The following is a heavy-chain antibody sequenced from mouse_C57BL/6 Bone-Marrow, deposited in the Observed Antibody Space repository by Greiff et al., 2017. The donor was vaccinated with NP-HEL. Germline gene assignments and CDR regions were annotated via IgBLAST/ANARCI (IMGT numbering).Heavy chain of an antibody. V-gene: IGHV6-6*01. CDR2: IRNKANNHAT. CDR1: GFTFSDAW. CDR3: TRGPGSWFAY. J-gene: IGHJ3*01. Sequence: EVQGVESGGGLVHPGGSMKLSCAASGFTFSDAWMDWVRQSPEKGLEWVADIRNKANNHATYYAESVKGRFTISRDDSKSSVYLQMNSLRAEDTGIYYCTRGPGSWFAYWGQGTLVTVSA.